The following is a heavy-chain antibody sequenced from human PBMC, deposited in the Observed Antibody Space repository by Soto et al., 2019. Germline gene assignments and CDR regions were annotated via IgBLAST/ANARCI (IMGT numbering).Heavy chain of an antibody. CDR2: ISYDGSNK. D-gene: IGHD6-19*01. J-gene: IGHJ3*02. V-gene: IGHV3-30-3*01. Sequence: GGSLRLSCAASGFTFSSYAMHWVRQAPGKGLEWVAVISYDGSNKYYADSVKGRFTISRDNSKNTLYLQMNSLRAEDTAVYYCARDQEWLVQGAFDIWGQGTMVTVSS. CDR3: ARDQEWLVQGAFDI. CDR1: GFTFSSYA.